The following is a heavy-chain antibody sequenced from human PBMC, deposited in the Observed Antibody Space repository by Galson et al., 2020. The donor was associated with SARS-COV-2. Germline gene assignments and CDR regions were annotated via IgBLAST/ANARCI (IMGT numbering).Heavy chain of an antibody. Sequence: SGPTLVTPTQTLTLTCTFSGFSPTTRGVGVGWIRQPPGKALEWLALIYWTDDKRYTPSLKSRLTITKDTSKNQVVLTMTNMDPVDTATYFCAHSAPSSLTIFGVVIVKDYFDYWGQGTLVTVSS. CDR1: GFSPTTRGVG. J-gene: IGHJ4*02. CDR3: AHSAPSSLTIFGVVIVKDYFDY. D-gene: IGHD3-3*01. V-gene: IGHV2-5*01. CDR2: IYWTDDK.